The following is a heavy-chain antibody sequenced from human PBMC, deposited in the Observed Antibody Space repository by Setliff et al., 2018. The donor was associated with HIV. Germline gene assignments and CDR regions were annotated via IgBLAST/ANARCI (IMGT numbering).Heavy chain of an antibody. CDR1: GDSITSSSSSHY. V-gene: IGHV4-39*07. J-gene: IGHJ4*02. Sequence: LSLTCSVSGDSITSSSSSHYWGWIRQPPGKGLEWIGSIYYSGSTYYNPSLKSRVTISVDTSQNQFSLKLSSVTVADTAVYYCAGMFFYGSGSKSDFDYWGQGTLVTVSS. CDR3: AGMFFYGSGSKSDFDY. CDR2: IYYSGST. D-gene: IGHD3-10*01.